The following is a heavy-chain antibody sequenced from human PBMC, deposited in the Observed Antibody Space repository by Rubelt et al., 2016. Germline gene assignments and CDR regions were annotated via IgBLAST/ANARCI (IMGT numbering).Heavy chain of an antibody. D-gene: IGHD1-14*01. J-gene: IGHJ6*02. CDR3: VMDWDRGAPYDYYGMDV. Sequence: QVQLVQSGAEVKKPGASVKVSCKTSGYTFTSYSITWVRPAPGQGLEWMGWISAYNGNTNNAQKLQGRVTMTTDTSTSTAYMELRSLRSDDTAVYYCVMDWDRGAPYDYYGMDVWGQGTTVIVSS. V-gene: IGHV1-18*01. CDR2: ISAYNGNT. CDR1: GYTFTSYS.